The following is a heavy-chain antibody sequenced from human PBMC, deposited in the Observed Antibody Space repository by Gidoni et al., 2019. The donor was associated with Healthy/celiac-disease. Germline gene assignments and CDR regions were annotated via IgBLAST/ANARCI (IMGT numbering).Heavy chain of an antibody. Sequence: EVQLVESGGGLVKPGGSLRLSCAASGFTFSSQSMNWVRQAPGKGLEWVSSISSSSSYIYYADSVKGRFTISRDNAKNSLYLQMNSLRAEDTAVYYCARDCSSTSCYGSSPNFDYWGQGTLVTVSS. CDR2: ISSSSSYI. CDR1: GFTFSSQS. V-gene: IGHV3-21*01. J-gene: IGHJ4*02. CDR3: ARDCSSTSCYGSSPNFDY. D-gene: IGHD2-2*01.